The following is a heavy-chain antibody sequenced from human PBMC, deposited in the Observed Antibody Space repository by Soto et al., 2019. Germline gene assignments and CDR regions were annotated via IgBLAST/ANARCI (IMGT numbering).Heavy chain of an antibody. D-gene: IGHD6-13*01. CDR1: GGSISSGDYY. Sequence: PSETLSLTCTVSGGSISSGDYYWSWIRQPPGKGLEWIGYIYYSGSTNYNPSLKSRVTISVDTSKNQFSLKLTSVTAADTAVYYCARDGSSSWYNWFDPWGQGTLVTVSS. J-gene: IGHJ5*02. V-gene: IGHV4-61*08. CDR3: ARDGSSSWYNWFDP. CDR2: IYYSGST.